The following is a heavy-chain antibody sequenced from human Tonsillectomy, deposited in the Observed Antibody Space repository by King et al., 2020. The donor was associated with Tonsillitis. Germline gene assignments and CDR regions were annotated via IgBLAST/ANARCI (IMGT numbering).Heavy chain of an antibody. Sequence: VQLVQSGGGVVQPGRSLRLSCAASGFTFSSYAMHWVRQAPGKGLEWVAVISYDGSNKYYADSVKGRLTISRDNSKNTLYLQMNSLRAEDTAVYYCARDLEVGGNRYYFDYWGQGTLVTVSS. D-gene: IGHD1-14*01. CDR3: ARDLEVGGNRYYFDY. V-gene: IGHV3-30-3*01. J-gene: IGHJ4*02. CDR2: ISYDGSNK. CDR1: GFTFSSYA.